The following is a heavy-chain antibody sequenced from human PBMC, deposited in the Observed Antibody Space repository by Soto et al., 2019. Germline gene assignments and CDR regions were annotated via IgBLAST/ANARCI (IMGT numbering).Heavy chain of an antibody. Sequence: QLQLQESGPGLVKPSETLSLTCTVSGGSISSSTYYWGWIRQPPGKGLEWIGSIYYDGSTYYNPAQKSRVIISVDTSKSQFSLKLSSVTAADTAVYYCARQAWSSSSPWLDPWGQGTLVTVSS. D-gene: IGHD3-3*01. CDR1: GGSISSSTYY. CDR3: ARQAWSSSSPWLDP. CDR2: IYYDGST. V-gene: IGHV4-39*01. J-gene: IGHJ5*02.